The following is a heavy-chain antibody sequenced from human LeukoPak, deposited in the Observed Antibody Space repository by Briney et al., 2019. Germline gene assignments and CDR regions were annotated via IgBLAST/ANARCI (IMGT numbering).Heavy chain of an antibody. D-gene: IGHD5-24*01. CDR2: INPSGGSR. CDR3: ARGVAIRDAYNWDQMDY. CDR1: GYSFTSYY. Sequence: ASVKVSCKASGYSFTSYYIHWVRQAPGKGLEWMGIINPSGGSRTYAQKFLGRVTMTRDTSTSTVYMELSSLRSEDTAVYYCARGVAIRDAYNWDQMDYWGQGTLVTVSS. J-gene: IGHJ4*02. V-gene: IGHV1-46*01.